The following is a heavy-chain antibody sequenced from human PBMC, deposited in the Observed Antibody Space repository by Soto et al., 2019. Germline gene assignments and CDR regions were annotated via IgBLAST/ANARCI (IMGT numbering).Heavy chain of an antibody. V-gene: IGHV2-5*02. J-gene: IGHJ4*02. CDR3: ARDSTDWYGFDY. D-gene: IGHD6-19*01. Sequence: QITLKESGPTLVKPTQTLTLTCTFSGFSLSTRGVGVGWIRQPPGRVLEWLALIYWDDDKRYSPSLKSRLTITKDTSKNQVVLTLTNVAPVDTATYYCARDSTDWYGFDYWGQGTLVTVSS. CDR1: GFSLSTRGVG. CDR2: IYWDDDK.